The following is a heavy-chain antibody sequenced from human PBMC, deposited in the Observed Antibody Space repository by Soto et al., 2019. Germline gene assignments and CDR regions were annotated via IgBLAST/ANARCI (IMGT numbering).Heavy chain of an antibody. J-gene: IGHJ4*02. CDR2: IKEDGSEK. V-gene: IGHV3-7*03. CDR3: ARDRIEVVTAFTFDY. CDR1: GFTISNYW. D-gene: IGHD5-18*01. Sequence: EVQLVESGGGLVQPGGSLRLSCAASGFTISNYWMSWVRQAPGKGLEWVANIKEDGSEKYYVDSVKGRFTISRDNTKSSLYLQMNSLRADDTAMYYCARDRIEVVTAFTFDYWGQGALVTVSS.